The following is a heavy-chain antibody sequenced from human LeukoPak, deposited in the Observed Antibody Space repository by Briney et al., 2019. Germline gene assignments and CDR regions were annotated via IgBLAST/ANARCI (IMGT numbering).Heavy chain of an antibody. D-gene: IGHD3-22*01. CDR2: MYYGGTT. Sequence: PSETLSLTCTVSGGSLGSSTNCGGWVRQTPGKGMEWIGSMYYGGTTYYNPSLKSRVTLSVDTSKNQISLRLNSVTAADSAVYFCATGKFSGYYDYWGQGTLVTVSS. CDR3: ATGKFSGYYDY. J-gene: IGHJ4*02. CDR1: GGSLGSSTNC. V-gene: IGHV4-39*01.